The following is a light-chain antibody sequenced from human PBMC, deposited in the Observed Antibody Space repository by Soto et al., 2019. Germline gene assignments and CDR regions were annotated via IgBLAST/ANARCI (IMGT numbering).Light chain of an antibody. CDR2: QAS. Sequence: DIQMTQSPSTLSASVGDRVTITCRASQSINSWLAWYQQKPGKAPKLLIYQASTLESGVPPRFSGSGSGTEFTLTISSLQPDDFATYYCQQYNTYSRTFGQGTKV. CDR1: QSINSW. J-gene: IGKJ1*01. V-gene: IGKV1-5*03. CDR3: QQYNTYSRT.